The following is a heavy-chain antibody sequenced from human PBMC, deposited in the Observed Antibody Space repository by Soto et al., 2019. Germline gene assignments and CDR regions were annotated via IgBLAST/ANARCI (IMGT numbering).Heavy chain of an antibody. V-gene: IGHV1-8*01. CDR2: MNPNSGNT. D-gene: IGHD1-1*01. Sequence: ASVKVSCKASGYTFTSYDINWVRQATGQGLEWMGWMNPNSGNTGYAQKFQGRVTMTRNTSISTAYMELSSLRSEDTAVYYCARESSWNDVGYYYGMDVWGQGTTVTVSS. CDR3: ARESSWNDVGYYYGMDV. CDR1: GYTFTSYD. J-gene: IGHJ6*02.